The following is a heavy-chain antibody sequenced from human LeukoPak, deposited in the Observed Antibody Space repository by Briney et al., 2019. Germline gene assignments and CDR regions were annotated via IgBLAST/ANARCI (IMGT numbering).Heavy chain of an antibody. V-gene: IGHV5-51*01. Sequence: GESLKISFKGSGYRFTSYWIGWVRQMPGKGLEWMGIIYPGNSDTRYSPSFQGQVTISADKSISTAYLQWSSLKASDTAMYYCARRQIFGVANWFDPWGQGTLVTVSS. CDR3: ARRQIFGVANWFDP. J-gene: IGHJ5*02. D-gene: IGHD3-3*01. CDR1: GYRFTSYW. CDR2: IYPGNSDT.